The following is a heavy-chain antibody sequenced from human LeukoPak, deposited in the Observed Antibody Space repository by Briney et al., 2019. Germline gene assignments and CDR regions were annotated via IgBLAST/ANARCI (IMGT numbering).Heavy chain of an antibody. Sequence: VXQAPXXXREXVXRIKIKADGGTADYAAPLKGRFTISRDDSKNTLYLQMNSLKTEDTAVYYCTTGVPNYDFWSGYLGGYWGQGTLVTVSS. D-gene: IGHD3-3*01. CDR2: IKIKADGGTA. CDR3: TTGVPNYDFWSGYLGGY. J-gene: IGHJ4*02. V-gene: IGHV3-15*01.